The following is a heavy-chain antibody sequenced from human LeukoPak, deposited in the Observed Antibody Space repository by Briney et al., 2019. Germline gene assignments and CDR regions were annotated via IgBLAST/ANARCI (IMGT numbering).Heavy chain of an antibody. Sequence: GGSLRFSCAASGFSCSDYYMSWIRQAPGKGLEWVSYISSSGSTIYYAGSVKGRFTISRDNAKNSLYLQMNSLRAEDTAVYYCARRLTWSSSRYMDVWGKGTTVTVSS. V-gene: IGHV3-11*01. J-gene: IGHJ6*03. D-gene: IGHD6-6*01. CDR3: ARRLTWSSSRYMDV. CDR2: ISSSGSTI. CDR1: GFSCSDYY.